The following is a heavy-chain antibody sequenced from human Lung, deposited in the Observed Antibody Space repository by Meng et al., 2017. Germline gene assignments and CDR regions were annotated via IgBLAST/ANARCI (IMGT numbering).Heavy chain of an antibody. CDR3: TNDRLNH. CDR2: INRDGTKQ. V-gene: IGHV3-74*01. J-gene: IGHJ1*01. D-gene: IGHD1-1*01. Sequence: ESGGGLVPLGGCLRLSCAASGLTFTDHWMHWVRQGSGKGVVWVSRINRDGTKQTYADSVKGRFTISRDNAKNTLYLQMNNLRAEDTAFYYCTNDRLNHWGQGALVTVSS. CDR1: GLTFTDHW.